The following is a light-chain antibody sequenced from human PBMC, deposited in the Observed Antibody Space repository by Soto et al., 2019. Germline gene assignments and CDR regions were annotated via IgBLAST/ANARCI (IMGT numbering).Light chain of an antibody. CDR2: STS. Sequence: QAVVTQEPSLTVSTGGTVTLTCASSTGAVTSGHFPNWVQQKPGQVPKSLIYSTSDKHSWTPARFSGSLLGGKAALTLSSAEPEYEAEYYCLLYYGGALGVFGGGTKLTVL. CDR1: TGAVTSGHF. V-gene: IGLV7-43*01. CDR3: LLYYGGALGV. J-gene: IGLJ2*01.